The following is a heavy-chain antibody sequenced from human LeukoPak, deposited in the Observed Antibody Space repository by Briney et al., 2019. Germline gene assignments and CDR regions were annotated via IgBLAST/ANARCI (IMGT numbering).Heavy chain of an antibody. CDR1: GFTFSSYA. D-gene: IGHD1-14*01. J-gene: IGHJ4*02. Sequence: GGSLRLSCAASGFTFSSYAMSWVRQAPGKGLEWVSGISGSDGSTNYADSVKGLFTISRGNSKKPLYLQINGLRAEATAIYYCAKGRTAAGTASVTRRYDQGGRGTLVSVSS. CDR3: AKGRTAAGTASVTRRYDQ. CDR2: ISGSDGST. V-gene: IGHV3-23*01.